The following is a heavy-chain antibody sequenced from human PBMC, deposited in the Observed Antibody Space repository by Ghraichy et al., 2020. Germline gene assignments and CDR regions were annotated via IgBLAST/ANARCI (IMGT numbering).Heavy chain of an antibody. J-gene: IGHJ4*02. CDR1: GFTFSSYG. CDR3: AKDRADSSGYLADY. CDR2: ISYDGSNK. D-gene: IGHD3-22*01. Sequence: GESLNISCAASGFTFSSYGMHWVRQAPGKGLEWVAVISYDGSNKYYADSVKGRFTISRDNSKNTLYLQMNSLRAEDTAVYYCAKDRADSSGYLADYWGQGTLVTVSS. V-gene: IGHV3-30*18.